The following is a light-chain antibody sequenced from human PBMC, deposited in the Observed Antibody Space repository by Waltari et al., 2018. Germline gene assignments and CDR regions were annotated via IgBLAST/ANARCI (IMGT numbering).Light chain of an antibody. V-gene: IGKV1-39*01. J-gene: IGKJ1*01. CDR2: AAS. CDR3: QQNYSTPQT. Sequence: DIQMTQSPSSLSASVGDRVTITCRASQSISSYLNWYQQKPGKAPKLLIYAASSLQSGVPSRFSGSGSGTDFTLTINSLQPEDFATYYCQQNYSTPQTFGQGTKVEIK. CDR1: QSISSY.